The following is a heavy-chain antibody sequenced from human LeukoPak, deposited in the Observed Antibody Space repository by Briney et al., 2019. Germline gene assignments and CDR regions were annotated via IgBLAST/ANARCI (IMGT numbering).Heavy chain of an antibody. V-gene: IGHV3-30-3*01. CDR3: ASREAD. CDR2: ISYDGSNK. Sequence: PGGSLRLSCAASGFTFSSYAMHWVRQAPGKGLEWVAVISYDGSNKYYADSVKGRFTIPGDNSKNTLYVQMNSLRGEDTAVYYCASREADWGQGTLVTVSS. J-gene: IGHJ4*02. CDR1: GFTFSSYA. D-gene: IGHD3-10*01.